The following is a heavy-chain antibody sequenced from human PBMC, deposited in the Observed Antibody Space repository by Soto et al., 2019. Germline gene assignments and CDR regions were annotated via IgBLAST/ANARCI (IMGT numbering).Heavy chain of an antibody. V-gene: IGHV1-2*02. Sequence: ASVKVSCKASGYTFTGYYMHWVRQAPGQGLEWMGWINPNSGGTNYAQKFQGRVTMTRDTSISTAYMELSRLRSDDTAVYYCAIAVGGVGVGASTPFGYYHGMDGWGQGTTVTVSS. J-gene: IGHJ6*02. CDR3: AIAVGGVGVGASTPFGYYHGMDG. CDR2: INPNSGGT. D-gene: IGHD2-15*01. CDR1: GYTFTGYY.